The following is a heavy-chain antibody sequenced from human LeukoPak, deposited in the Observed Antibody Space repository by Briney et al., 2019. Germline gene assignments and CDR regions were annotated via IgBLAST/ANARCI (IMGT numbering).Heavy chain of an antibody. J-gene: IGHJ6*02. V-gene: IGHV5-51*01. D-gene: IGHD1-26*01. CDR1: GYTFTSYW. Sequence: GESLKISCKGSGYTFTSYWIGWVRQMPGKDLEWMVIIYPGDSDTRYSPSFQGQVTISADKSISTAYLQWSSLKASDTAMYYCARRLSIVGADYGMDVWGQGTTVTVSS. CDR3: ARRLSIVGADYGMDV. CDR2: IYPGDSDT.